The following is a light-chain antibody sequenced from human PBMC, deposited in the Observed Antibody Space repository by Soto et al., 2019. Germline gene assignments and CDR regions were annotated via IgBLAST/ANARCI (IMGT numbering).Light chain of an antibody. CDR3: SSYTTSSTYV. J-gene: IGLJ1*01. V-gene: IGLV2-18*02. CDR2: DVS. CDR1: SSDVGSYNR. Sequence: QSVLTQPPSVSGSPGQSVAISCTGTSSDVGSYNRVSWYQQPPGTAPKLMIYDVSNRPSGVPDRFSGSKSGNTASLTISGLQAEDEADYYCSSYTTSSTYVLGTGNKVTVL.